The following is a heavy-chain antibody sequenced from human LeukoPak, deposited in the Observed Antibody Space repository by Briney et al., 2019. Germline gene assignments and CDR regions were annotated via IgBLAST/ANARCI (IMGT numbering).Heavy chain of an antibody. J-gene: IGHJ4*02. Sequence: ASVKVSCKASGYTFTSYGISWVRQAPGQGLEWMGWISAYNGNTNYAQKLQGRVTMTTDTSTSTAYMELRSLRSDDTAMYYCARARAYYYDSSGYYPIDYWGQGTLVTVSS. CDR3: ARARAYYYDSSGYYPIDY. D-gene: IGHD3-22*01. CDR2: ISAYNGNT. CDR1: GYTFTSYG. V-gene: IGHV1-18*01.